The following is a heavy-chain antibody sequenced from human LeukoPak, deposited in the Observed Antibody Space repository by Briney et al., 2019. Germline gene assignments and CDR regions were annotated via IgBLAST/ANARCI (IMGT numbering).Heavy chain of an antibody. CDR1: GCTFTSYD. D-gene: IGHD1-26*01. V-gene: IGHV1-8*03. CDR3: AREGSYSSVDY. J-gene: IGHJ4*02. Sequence: RASVKVSCKASGCTFTSYDINWVRQATGQGLEWMGWMNPNSGNTGYAQKFQGRVTITRNTSISTAYMELSSLRSEDTAVYYCAREGSYSSVDYWGQGTLVTLSS. CDR2: MNPNSGNT.